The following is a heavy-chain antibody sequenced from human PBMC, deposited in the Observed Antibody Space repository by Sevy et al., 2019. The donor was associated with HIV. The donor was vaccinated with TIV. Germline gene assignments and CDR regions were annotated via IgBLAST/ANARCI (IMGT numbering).Heavy chain of an antibody. J-gene: IGHJ5*02. CDR3: ASPGTKGFDP. D-gene: IGHD2-8*01. CDR1: GFTFSSYE. Sequence: GGSLRLSCEASGFTFSSYEMNWVRQAPGKGLEWVANIKQDGSDKYYVDSVKGRFTISRDNAKNSLYLQMNSLRVEDTAVYYCASPGTKGFDPWGQGTLVTVSS. V-gene: IGHV3-7*03. CDR2: IKQDGSDK.